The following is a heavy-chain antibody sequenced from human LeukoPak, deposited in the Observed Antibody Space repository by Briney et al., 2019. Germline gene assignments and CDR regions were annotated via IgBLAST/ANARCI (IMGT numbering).Heavy chain of an antibody. J-gene: IGHJ4*02. V-gene: IGHV4-34*01. CDR2: IYYSGST. CDR1: GGSFSGYY. D-gene: IGHD1-26*01. CDR3: ARHSGSYFGVDY. Sequence: SETLSLTCAVYGGSFSGYYWSWIRQAPGKGLEWIGYIYYSGSTYYNPSLKSRVTMSVDTSKNQFSLKLSSVTAVDTAVYYCARHSGSYFGVDYWGQGTLVTVSS.